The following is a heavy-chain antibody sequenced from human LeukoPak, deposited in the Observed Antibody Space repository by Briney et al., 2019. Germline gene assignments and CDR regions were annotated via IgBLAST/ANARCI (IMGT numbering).Heavy chain of an antibody. J-gene: IGHJ5*02. CDR3: ARFGSVPADP. CDR1: DYTFTSYG. CDR2: IIPIFGTA. Sequence: ASVKVSCKASDYTFTSYGVSWVRQAPGQGLEWMGGIIPIFGTANYAQKFQGRVTITADESTSTAYMELSSLRSEDTAVYYCARFGSVPADPWGQGTLVTVSS. D-gene: IGHD3-10*01. V-gene: IGHV1-69*13.